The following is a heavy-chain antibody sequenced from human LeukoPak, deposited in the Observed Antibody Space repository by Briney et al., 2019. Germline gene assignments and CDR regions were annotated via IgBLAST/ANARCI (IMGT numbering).Heavy chain of an antibody. Sequence: PSETLSLTCAVYGGSFSGYYWSWIRQPPGKGLEWIGEINHSGSTNYNPSLKSRVTISVDRSKNQFSLKLSSVTAADTAVYYCARVSGSSWPSYYMDVWGKGTTVTVSS. CDR2: INHSGST. J-gene: IGHJ6*03. CDR3: ARVSGSSWPSYYMDV. CDR1: GGSFSGYY. D-gene: IGHD6-13*01. V-gene: IGHV4-34*01.